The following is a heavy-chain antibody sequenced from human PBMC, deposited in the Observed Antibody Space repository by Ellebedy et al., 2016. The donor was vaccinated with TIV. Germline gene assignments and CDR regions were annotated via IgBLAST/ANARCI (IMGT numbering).Heavy chain of an antibody. V-gene: IGHV3-74*01. CDR3: ARVWDKRFLEWLVGDYGMDV. CDR2: INSDGSST. J-gene: IGHJ6*02. Sequence: GESLKISXAASGFTFSSYWMHWVRQAPGKGLVWVSRINSDGSSTSYADSVKGRFTISRDNAKNTLYLQMNSLRAEDTAVYYCARVWDKRFLEWLVGDYGMDVWGQGTTVTVSS. D-gene: IGHD3-3*01. CDR1: GFTFSSYW.